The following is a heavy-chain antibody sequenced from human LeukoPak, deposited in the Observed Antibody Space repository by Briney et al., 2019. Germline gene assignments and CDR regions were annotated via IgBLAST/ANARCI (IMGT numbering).Heavy chain of an antibody. CDR3: AGDDGIVGATGGYFDY. D-gene: IGHD1-26*01. V-gene: IGHV1-69*04. CDR2: IIPILGIA. Sequence: GSSVKVSCKASGGTFSSYTISWVRQAPGQGLEWMGRIIPILGIANYAQKFQGRVTITADKSTSTAYIELSSLRSEDTAVYYCAGDDGIVGATGGYFDYWGQGTLVTVSS. CDR1: GGTFSSYT. J-gene: IGHJ4*02.